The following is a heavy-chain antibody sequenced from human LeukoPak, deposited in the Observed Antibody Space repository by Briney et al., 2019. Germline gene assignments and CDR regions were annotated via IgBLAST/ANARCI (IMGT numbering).Heavy chain of an antibody. J-gene: IGHJ4*02. CDR3: ARVGVSDRGLEC. V-gene: IGHV3-74*01. D-gene: IGHD3-10*01. CDR2: INSDGSST. CDR1: GFTFSSYW. Sequence: GGSLRLSCAASGFTFSSYWMHWVRQAPGKGLVWVSRINSDGSSTNYADSVKGRFTISRDNAKNTLYLQMNSLRADDTAVYYCARVGVSDRGLECWGQGTLVTVSS.